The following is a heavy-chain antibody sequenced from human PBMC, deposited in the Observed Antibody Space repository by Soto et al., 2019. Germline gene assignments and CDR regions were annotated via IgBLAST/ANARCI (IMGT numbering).Heavy chain of an antibody. Sequence: QVQLVQSGAEVKKPGASVKVSCKASGYTFSTYGFSWVRQAPGQGLEWMGWIGAYNDDTNYAQNFQGRVTMTTDTSTTTSYMELRNLRSDDTAVYFCVRDWRGAEGFDPWGQGTLVTVSS. CDR3: VRDWRGAEGFDP. CDR2: IGAYNDDT. D-gene: IGHD3-3*01. J-gene: IGHJ5*02. CDR1: GYTFSTYG. V-gene: IGHV1-18*01.